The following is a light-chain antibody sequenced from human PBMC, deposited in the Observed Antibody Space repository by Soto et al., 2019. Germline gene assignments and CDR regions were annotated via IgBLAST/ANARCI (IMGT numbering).Light chain of an antibody. CDR3: QLYGSSPLIT. Sequence: EIVLTQSPGTQSLSPGDTATLSCRASQSVSSDYLAWYQQRPGQAPRLLIFGASSRATDIPDRFSGSWPGADFTLTISGLEPEDFAMYYCQLYGSSPLITFGQGTRLEIK. CDR2: GAS. V-gene: IGKV3-20*01. CDR1: QSVSSDY. J-gene: IGKJ5*01.